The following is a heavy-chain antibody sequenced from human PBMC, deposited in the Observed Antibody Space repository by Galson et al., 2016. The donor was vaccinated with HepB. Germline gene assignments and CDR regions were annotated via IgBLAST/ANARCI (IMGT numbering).Heavy chain of an antibody. D-gene: IGHD2-2*01. CDR2: IYSGGST. CDR1: GFSVSNNY. V-gene: IGHV3-53*01. J-gene: IGHJ4*02. Sequence: SLRLSCAASGFSVSNNYMTWVRQAPGKGLEWVSLIYSGGSTYYADSVKGRFTISRDSSKNTLYLQMNSLRAEDTAVYYRARDRHCITTSCQGLWGPGTLVTVSS. CDR3: ARDRHCITTSCQGL.